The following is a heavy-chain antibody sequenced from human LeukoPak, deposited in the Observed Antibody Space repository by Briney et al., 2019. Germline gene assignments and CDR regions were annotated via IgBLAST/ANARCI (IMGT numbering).Heavy chain of an antibody. Sequence: PGGSLRLSCAASGFTFSSYSMNWVRQAPGKGLEWVSSISSSSSYIYYADSVKGRFTISGDNAKNSLYLQMNSLRAEDTAVYYCARSGYDIGAFDIWGQGTMVTVSS. CDR2: ISSSSSYI. CDR1: GFTFSSYS. J-gene: IGHJ3*02. V-gene: IGHV3-21*01. D-gene: IGHD3-22*01. CDR3: ARSGYDIGAFDI.